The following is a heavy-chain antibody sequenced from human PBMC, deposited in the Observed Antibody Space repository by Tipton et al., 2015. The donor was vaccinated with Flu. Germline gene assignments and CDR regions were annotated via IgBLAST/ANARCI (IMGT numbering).Heavy chain of an antibody. D-gene: IGHD6-13*01. CDR3: ARASGYTSSWRFDY. J-gene: IGHJ4*02. CDR1: GASINNTQF. Sequence: GASINNTQFWGWIRQPPGKDLEWIGNIYHSGSTYSNPSLKSRVTISVDTSKNQISLKVISVTAADTAIYYCARASGYTSSWRFDYWGQGSLVTVSS. V-gene: IGHV4-38-2*01. CDR2: IYHSGST.